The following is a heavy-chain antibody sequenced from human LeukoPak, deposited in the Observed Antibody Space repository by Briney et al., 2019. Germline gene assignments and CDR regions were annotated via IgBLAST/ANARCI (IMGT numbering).Heavy chain of an antibody. Sequence: ASVTVSCKVSGYTLTELSMHWVRQAPGKGPEWMGGFDPEDGETIYAQKFQGRVTMTEDTSTDTAYMELSSLRSEDTAVYYCATVYDSSGYQTGFDPWGQGTLVTVSS. CDR1: GYTLTELS. V-gene: IGHV1-24*01. D-gene: IGHD3-22*01. J-gene: IGHJ5*02. CDR2: FDPEDGET. CDR3: ATVYDSSGYQTGFDP.